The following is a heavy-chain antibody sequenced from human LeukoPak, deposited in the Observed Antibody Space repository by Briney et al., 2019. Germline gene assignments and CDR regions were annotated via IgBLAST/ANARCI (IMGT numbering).Heavy chain of an antibody. CDR2: IRYDGSNK. Sequence: GGSLRLSCAASGFTFSNYGMHWVRQAPGKGLEWVAFIRYDGSNKYYADSVKGRFTISRDNSKNILYLQMNSLRGEDTAVYYCAKVLAAADLHDWFDPWGQGTLVTVSS. CDR3: AKVLAAADLHDWFDP. D-gene: IGHD6-13*01. J-gene: IGHJ5*02. V-gene: IGHV3-30*02. CDR1: GFTFSNYG.